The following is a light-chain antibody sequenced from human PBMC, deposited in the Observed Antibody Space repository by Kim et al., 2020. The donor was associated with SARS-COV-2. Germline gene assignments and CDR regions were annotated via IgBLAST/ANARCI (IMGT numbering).Light chain of an antibody. CDR3: QSYNRDNVI. J-gene: IGLJ2*01. Sequence: KTVTISCTRSSGSIDDNYVQWYQQRPGGVPTTVIYEDDQRPSGVSDRFSGSIDNSSNSASLTISGLRTEDEADYYCQSYNRDNVIFGGGTQLTVL. V-gene: IGLV6-57*03. CDR1: SGSIDDNY. CDR2: EDD.